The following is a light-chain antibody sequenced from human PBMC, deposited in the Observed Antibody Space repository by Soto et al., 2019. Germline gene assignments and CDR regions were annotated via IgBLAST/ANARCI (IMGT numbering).Light chain of an antibody. CDR2: GNS. CDR3: QSYDSSLSGAYV. Sequence: QSVLTQPPSVSGAPGQRVTISCTGSRSNIGAGYDVHWYQQLPGTAPKLLIYGNSNRPSGVPDRFSGSKSGTSASLAITGLQAEDEAYYYCQSYDSSLSGAYVFGTGTKLTVL. V-gene: IGLV1-40*01. CDR1: RSNIGAGYD. J-gene: IGLJ1*01.